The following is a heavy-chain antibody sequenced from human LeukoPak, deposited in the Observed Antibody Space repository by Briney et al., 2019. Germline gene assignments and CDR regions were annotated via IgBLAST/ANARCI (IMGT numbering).Heavy chain of an antibody. Sequence: PSETLSLTCTVSGDSISSGDYYWSWIRQPAGKGLEWIGRISSSGSTNYNPSLKSRVTISVDTSKNQFSLKLSSVTAADTAVYYCARHFLGLRYFDWLRGSKNWFDPWGQGTLVTVSS. V-gene: IGHV4-61*02. CDR3: ARHFLGLRYFDWLRGSKNWFDP. J-gene: IGHJ5*02. CDR2: ISSSGST. CDR1: GDSISSGDYY. D-gene: IGHD3-9*01.